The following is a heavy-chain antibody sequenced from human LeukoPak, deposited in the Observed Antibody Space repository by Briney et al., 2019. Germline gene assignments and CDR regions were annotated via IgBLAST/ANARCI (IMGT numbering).Heavy chain of an antibody. CDR1: GFTFSSYA. CDR2: ISGSGGST. Sequence: QPGGSLRLSCAASGFTFSSYAMSWVRQAPGKGLEWVSAISGSGGSTYYADSVKGRFTISRDNSKNTLYLHMNSLRAEDTAVYYCARDVSYYYDTNGYYHYWGQGTLVTVSS. J-gene: IGHJ4*02. D-gene: IGHD3-22*01. CDR3: ARDVSYYYDTNGYYHY. V-gene: IGHV3-23*01.